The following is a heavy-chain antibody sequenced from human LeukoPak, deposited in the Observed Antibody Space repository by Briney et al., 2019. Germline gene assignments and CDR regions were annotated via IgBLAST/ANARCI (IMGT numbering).Heavy chain of an antibody. CDR2: IRYDGSNK. Sequence: GGSLRLSCAASGFTFSGYGMHWVRQAPGKGLEWVAFIRYDGSNKYYADSVKGRFTISRDNSKNTLYLQMNSLRAEDTAVYYCARDGDYCSSTSCTANYYYYYMDVWGKGTTVTVSS. J-gene: IGHJ6*03. CDR3: ARDGDYCSSTSCTANYYYYYMDV. D-gene: IGHD2-2*01. V-gene: IGHV3-30*02. CDR1: GFTFSGYG.